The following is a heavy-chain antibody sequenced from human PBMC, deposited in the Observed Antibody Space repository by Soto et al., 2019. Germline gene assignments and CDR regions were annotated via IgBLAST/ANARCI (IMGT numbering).Heavy chain of an antibody. CDR1: GGSISSGGYY. D-gene: IGHD2-15*01. Sequence: SETLSLTCTVSGGSISSGGYYWSWIRQLPGKSLEWIGYIYYSGSTYYNPSLKSRVTISVDTSKNQFSLKLSSVTAADTAVYYCARARGARYFDYWGQGTLVTVSS. J-gene: IGHJ4*02. CDR2: IYYSGST. CDR3: ARARGARYFDY. V-gene: IGHV4-30-4*01.